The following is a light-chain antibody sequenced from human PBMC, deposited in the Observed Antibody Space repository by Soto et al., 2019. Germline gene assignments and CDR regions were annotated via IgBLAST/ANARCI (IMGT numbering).Light chain of an antibody. CDR3: SSYRGSNNFV. J-gene: IGLJ1*01. V-gene: IGLV2-14*01. Sequence: QSALTQPASVSGSPGQSITISCTGTSSDIGAYNSVSWYQQHPGKAPKLIVFQVSFRPSAVSDRFSGSKSDNTASLTISGLQAEDEAHYYCSSYRGSNNFVFGSGTKVTVL. CDR1: SSDIGAYNS. CDR2: QVS.